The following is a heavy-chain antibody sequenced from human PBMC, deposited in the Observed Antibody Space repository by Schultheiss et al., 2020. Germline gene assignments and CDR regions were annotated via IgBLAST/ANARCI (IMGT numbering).Heavy chain of an antibody. CDR1: GFNFSSYD. CDR3: ARVSYKASVTTSLYYYYGMDV. CDR2: IYSHGDT. Sequence: GGSLRLSCAVSGFNFSSYDMHWVRQTPGKGLEWVSTIYSHGDTYYADSVKGRFTVSRDNAKNSLYLQMNSLRAEDTAVYYCARVSYKASVTTSLYYYYGMDVWGQGTTVTVSS. D-gene: IGHD4-17*01. V-gene: IGHV3-69-1*01. J-gene: IGHJ6*02.